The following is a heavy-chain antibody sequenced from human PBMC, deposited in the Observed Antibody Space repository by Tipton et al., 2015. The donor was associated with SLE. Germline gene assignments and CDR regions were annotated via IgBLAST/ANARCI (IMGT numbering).Heavy chain of an antibody. CDR3: TTLLTTFGVLIAPFDY. CDR1: GFTFSSYG. J-gene: IGHJ4*02. V-gene: IGHV3-30*02. D-gene: IGHD3-3*01. Sequence: SLRLSCAASGFTFSSYGMHWVRQAPGKGLEWVAFIRYDGSNKYYADSVKGRFTISRDNAKNSLYLQMNSLRTEDTAVYYCTTLLTTFGVLIAPFDYWGQGTLVTVSS. CDR2: IRYDGSNK.